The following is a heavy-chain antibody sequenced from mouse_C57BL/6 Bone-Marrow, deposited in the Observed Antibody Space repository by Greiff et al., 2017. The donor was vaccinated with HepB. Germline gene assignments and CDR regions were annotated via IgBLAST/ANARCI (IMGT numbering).Heavy chain of an antibody. CDR3: TRRITLYFDY. D-gene: IGHD1-1*01. J-gene: IGHJ2*01. CDR1: GYTFTDYE. V-gene: IGHV1-15*01. Sequence: QVQLQQSGAELVRPGASVTLSCKASGYTFTDYEMHWVKQTPVHGLEWIGAIDPETGGTAYNQKFKGKAILTADKSSSTAYMELRSLTSEDSAVYYCTRRITLYFDYWGQGTTLTVSS. CDR2: IDPETGGT.